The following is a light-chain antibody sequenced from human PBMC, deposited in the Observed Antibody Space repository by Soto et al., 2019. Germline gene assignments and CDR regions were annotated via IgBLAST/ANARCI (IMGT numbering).Light chain of an antibody. CDR3: KQYGDWPLT. CDR2: ATS. J-gene: IGKJ4*01. CDR1: QSVGNN. V-gene: IGKV3-15*01. Sequence: EIVLTQSPATLSVSPGERATLSCRASQSVGNNFAWYQQKTGQAPRLLIFATSTRATGVPARFSGSGSGTKFTLTISSLQSEDFAVYYCKQYGDWPLTFGGGAKVEIE.